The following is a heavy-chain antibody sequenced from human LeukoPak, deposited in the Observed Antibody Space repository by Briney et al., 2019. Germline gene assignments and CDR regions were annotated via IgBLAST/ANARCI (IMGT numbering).Heavy chain of an antibody. V-gene: IGHV3-21*01. CDR2: ISGSSSYI. J-gene: IGHJ6*02. D-gene: IGHD3-10*01. CDR1: GFTFSSYS. CDR3: ARDYYYGSGSYYNTLYYYGMDV. Sequence: GGSLRLSCAASGFTFSSYSMNWVRQAPGKGLEWVSSISGSSSYIYYADSVKGRFTISRDNAKNSLYLQMNSLRAEDTAVYYCARDYYYGSGSYYNTLYYYGMDVWGQGTTVTVSS.